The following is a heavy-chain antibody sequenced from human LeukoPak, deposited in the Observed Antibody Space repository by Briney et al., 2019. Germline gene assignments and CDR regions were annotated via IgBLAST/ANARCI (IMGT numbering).Heavy chain of an antibody. CDR3: TRARGITMVRAPKGYYMDV. Sequence: GGSLRLSCTASGFTFGDYAMSWFRQAPGKGLEWVGFIRSKAYGGTTEYAASVKGRFTISRDDSKSFAYLQMNSLKTEDTAVYYCTRARGITMVRAPKGYYMDVWGKGTTVTVSS. D-gene: IGHD3-10*01. J-gene: IGHJ6*03. V-gene: IGHV3-49*03. CDR2: IRSKAYGGTT. CDR1: GFTFGDYA.